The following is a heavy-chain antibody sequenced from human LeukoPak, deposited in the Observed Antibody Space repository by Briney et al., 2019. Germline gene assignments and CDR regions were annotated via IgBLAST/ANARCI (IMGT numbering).Heavy chain of an antibody. J-gene: IGHJ4*02. CDR2: ITTHNGDT. CDR3: ARDRAYGYSSVWDFEY. Sequence: GASVNVSCKASGYTFSSYGISWVRQAPGQGLEWTGWITTHNGDTNYAQKLQGRVTMTTDTSTSTAYMELRSLRSDDTAVYYCARDRAYGYSSVWDFEYWGQGTLVTVS. V-gene: IGHV1-18*01. CDR1: GYTFSSYG. D-gene: IGHD6-19*01.